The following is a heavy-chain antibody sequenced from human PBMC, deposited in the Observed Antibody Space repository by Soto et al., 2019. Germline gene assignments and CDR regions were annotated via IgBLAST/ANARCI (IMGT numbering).Heavy chain of an antibody. CDR3: ARGRAYYDFWSGPNLYGMDV. V-gene: IGHV4-31*03. Sequence: KPSETLSLTCTVSGGSISSGGYYWSWIRQHPGKGLEWIGYIYYSGSTYYNPSLKSRVTISVDTSKNQFSLKLSSVTAADTAVYYCARGRAYYDFWSGPNLYGMDVWGQGTTVTVSS. J-gene: IGHJ6*02. D-gene: IGHD3-3*01. CDR2: IYYSGST. CDR1: GGSISSGGYY.